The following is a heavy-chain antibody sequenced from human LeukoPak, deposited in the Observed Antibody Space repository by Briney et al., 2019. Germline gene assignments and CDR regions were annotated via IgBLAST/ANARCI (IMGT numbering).Heavy chain of an antibody. J-gene: IGHJ4*02. V-gene: IGHV3-23*01. CDR3: AKDGLGYCSSTSCYTYFDY. Sequence: GGSLRLSCAASGFTFSSYAMSWVRQAPGKGLEWVSAISGSGGSTYYADSVKGRFTISRDNSKNTLCLQMNSLRAEDTAVYYCAKDGLGYCSSTSCYTYFDYWGQGTLVTVSS. CDR1: GFTFSSYA. CDR2: ISGSGGST. D-gene: IGHD2-2*02.